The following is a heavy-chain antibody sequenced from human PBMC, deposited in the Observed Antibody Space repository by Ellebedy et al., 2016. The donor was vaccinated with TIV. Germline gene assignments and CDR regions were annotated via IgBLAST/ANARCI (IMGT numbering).Heavy chain of an antibody. Sequence: SETLSLTXTVSGGSISSSSYYWGWIRQPPGKGLEWIGYIYYSGSTNYNPSLKSRVTISVDTSKNQFSLKLSSVTAADTAVYYCARDSGAVAGTFDYWGQGTLVTVSS. CDR2: IYYSGST. CDR1: GGSISSSSYY. J-gene: IGHJ4*02. D-gene: IGHD6-19*01. CDR3: ARDSGAVAGTFDY. V-gene: IGHV4-61*01.